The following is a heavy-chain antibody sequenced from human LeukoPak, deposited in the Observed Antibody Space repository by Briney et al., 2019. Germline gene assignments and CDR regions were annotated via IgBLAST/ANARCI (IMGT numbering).Heavy chain of an antibody. CDR2: IYYSGSA. CDR3: ARDRDSSGWFDY. D-gene: IGHD6-19*01. V-gene: IGHV4-59*01. J-gene: IGHJ4*02. Sequence: NPSETLSLTCTVSGGSISGFYWGWIRQPPGKGLEWIGFIYYSGSANYNPSLKSRVTMSVDTSHNQFSLKLSSVTAADTAFYYCARDRDSSGWFDYWGQGTLVTVSS. CDR1: GGSISGFY.